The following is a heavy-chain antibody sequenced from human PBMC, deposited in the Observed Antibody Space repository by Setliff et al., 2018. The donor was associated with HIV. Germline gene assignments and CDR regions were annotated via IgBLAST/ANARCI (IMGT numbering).Heavy chain of an antibody. D-gene: IGHD3-3*01. V-gene: IGHV3-74*01. CDR3: ARDQRFYDFWSGYFYYYYMDV. J-gene: IGHJ6*03. CDR2: IDGDGSGT. CDR1: GFTFRNYW. Sequence: HPGGSLRLSCAASGFTFRNYWMHWVRQAPGKGLVWVSRIDGDGSGTSYADSVQGRFTISRDNSKNSLNLQMNSLRAEDTAVYYCARDQRFYDFWSGYFYYYYMDVWGKGTTVTVSS.